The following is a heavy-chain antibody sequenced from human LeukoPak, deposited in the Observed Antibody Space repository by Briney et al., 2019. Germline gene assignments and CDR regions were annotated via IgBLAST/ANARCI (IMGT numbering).Heavy chain of an antibody. D-gene: IGHD1-7*01. CDR2: IRYDGSNK. V-gene: IGHV3-30*02. CDR3: AKDLRQSDNWNYVLDY. Sequence: GGSLRLSCAASGFTFSSYGMHWVRQAPGKGLEWVAFIRYDGSNKYYADSVKGRFTISRDNSKNTLYLQMNSLRAEDTAVYYCAKDLRQSDNWNYVLDYWGQGTLVTVSS. J-gene: IGHJ4*02. CDR1: GFTFSSYG.